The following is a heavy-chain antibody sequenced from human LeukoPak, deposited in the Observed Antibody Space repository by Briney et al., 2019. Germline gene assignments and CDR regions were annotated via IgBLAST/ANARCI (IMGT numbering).Heavy chain of an antibody. V-gene: IGHV5-51*01. CDR3: ARLPGYYYDSSGYYGYYFDY. Sequence: GESLQISCQGSGSRFTSYWIGWVRPMPGKGLEWMGIIYPGDSDTRYSPSFQGQVTISADKSISTAYLQWSSLKASDTAMYYCARLPGYYYDSSGYYGYYFDYWGQGTLVTVSS. J-gene: IGHJ4*02. CDR2: IYPGDSDT. CDR1: GSRFTSYW. D-gene: IGHD3-22*01.